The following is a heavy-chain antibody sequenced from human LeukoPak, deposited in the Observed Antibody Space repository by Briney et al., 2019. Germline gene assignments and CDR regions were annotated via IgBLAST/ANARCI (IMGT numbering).Heavy chain of an antibody. Sequence: SVKVSCKASGGTFSSYAISWVRQAPGQGLEWMGGIIPIFGTANYAQKFQGRVTITADESTSTAYMELSSLRSEDTAVYYCARELREHGVFDIWGQGTMVTVSS. D-gene: IGHD1-26*01. CDR1: GGTFSSYA. CDR3: ARELREHGVFDI. J-gene: IGHJ3*02. CDR2: IIPIFGTA. V-gene: IGHV1-69*13.